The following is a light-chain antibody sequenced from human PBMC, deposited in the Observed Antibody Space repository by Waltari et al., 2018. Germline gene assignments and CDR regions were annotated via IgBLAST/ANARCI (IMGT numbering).Light chain of an antibody. Sequence: QSALTQPASVSGSPGQSITISCTGTSSDVGGYHYVSWYQQPPGKAPNLMIYEVSNRPPGVSNRFSGSKSGNTASLTISGLQAEDEADYYCSSYTSSSNVVFGGGTKLTVL. CDR3: SSYTSSSNVV. J-gene: IGLJ2*01. CDR2: EVS. CDR1: SSDVGGYHY. V-gene: IGLV2-14*01.